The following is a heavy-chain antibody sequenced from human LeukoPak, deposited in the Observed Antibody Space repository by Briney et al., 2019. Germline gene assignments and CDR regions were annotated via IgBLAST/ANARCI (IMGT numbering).Heavy chain of an antibody. D-gene: IGHD3-22*01. CDR2: ISFDGSIK. V-gene: IGHV3-30-3*01. Sequence: GGSQRLSCAASGFTFSSYATHWVRQAPGKGLEWVAVISFDGSIKYNADSVKGRFTISRDNSKNTLYLQMNGLRAEDTAVYYCARYHDSSGYYYYGMDVWGQGTTVTVSS. CDR1: GFTFSSYA. J-gene: IGHJ6*02. CDR3: ARYHDSSGYYYYGMDV.